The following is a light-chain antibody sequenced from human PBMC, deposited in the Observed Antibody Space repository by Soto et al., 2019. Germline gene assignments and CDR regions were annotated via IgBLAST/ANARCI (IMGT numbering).Light chain of an antibody. V-gene: IGLV2-8*02. Sequence: QSALTQPPSASRSPGQSVTISCTGTSSDVGGYNYVSWYQRHPGKAPKLMIYEVTKRPSGVPDRFSGSKSGNTASLTVSWLQTEDEADYYCSSYADNNNVVFGGGTKLTVL. CDR2: EVT. J-gene: IGLJ2*01. CDR3: SSYADNNNVV. CDR1: SSDVGGYNY.